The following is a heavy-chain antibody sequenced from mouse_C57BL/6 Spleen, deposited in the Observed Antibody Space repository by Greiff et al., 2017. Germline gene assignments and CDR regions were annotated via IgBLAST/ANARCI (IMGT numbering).Heavy chain of an antibody. CDR1: GYTFTSYW. CDR3: ARGGDDDYAMDY. CDR2: IYPGSGST. D-gene: IGHD2-12*01. Sequence: VQLQQPGAELVKPGASVKMSCKASGYTFTSYWITWVKQRPGQGLEWIGYIYPGSGSTNYNEKFKSKATLTVDTSSSTAYMQLSSLTSEDSAFYDCARGGDDDYAMDYWGQGTSVTVSS. V-gene: IGHV1-55*01. J-gene: IGHJ4*01.